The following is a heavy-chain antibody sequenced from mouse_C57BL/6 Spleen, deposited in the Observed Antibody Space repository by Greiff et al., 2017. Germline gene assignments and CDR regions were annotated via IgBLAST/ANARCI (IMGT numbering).Heavy chain of an antibody. Sequence: EVQLQESGGGLVKPGGSLKLSCAASGFTFSSYAMSWVRQTPEKRLEWVATISDGGSYTYYPDNVKGRFTISRDNAKNNLYLQMSHLKSEDTAMYYCASLITTVGPYWGQGTLVTVSA. J-gene: IGHJ3*01. CDR1: GFTFSSYA. V-gene: IGHV5-4*01. CDR3: ASLITTVGPY. CDR2: ISDGGSYT. D-gene: IGHD1-1*01.